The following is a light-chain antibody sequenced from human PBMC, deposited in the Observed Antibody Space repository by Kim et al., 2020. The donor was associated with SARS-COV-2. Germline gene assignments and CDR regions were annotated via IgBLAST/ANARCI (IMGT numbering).Light chain of an antibody. CDR1: ISNIGSDY. CDR2: RNN. J-gene: IGLJ2*01. CDR3: ASWDDSLSGLV. Sequence: GQGVTISCSGGISNIGSDYAYWYQQLPGTAPKVLIYRNNQRPSGVPDRFSGSKSDTSASLAISGLRSEDEGDYYCASWDDSLSGLVFGGGTQLTVL. V-gene: IGLV1-47*01.